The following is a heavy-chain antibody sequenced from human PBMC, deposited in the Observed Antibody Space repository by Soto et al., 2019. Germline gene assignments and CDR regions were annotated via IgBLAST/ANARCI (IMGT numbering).Heavy chain of an antibody. CDR1: GGTLNGYY. V-gene: IGHV4-34*01. J-gene: IGHJ6*02. Sequence: SETLHLTCAAYGGTLNGYYRTWIHKHPGKGLEWIGEINHSGTINFNPSLKSRLTISLDTSKKHFSLKLSSVTDADTAAYYCARADRTLVTSYSLDVWGQGTTVTVSS. D-gene: IGHD2-21*02. CDR2: INHSGTI. CDR3: ARADRTLVTSYSLDV.